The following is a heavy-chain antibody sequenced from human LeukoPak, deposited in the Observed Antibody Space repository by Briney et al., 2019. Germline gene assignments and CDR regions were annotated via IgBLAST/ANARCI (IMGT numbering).Heavy chain of an antibody. V-gene: IGHV4-38-2*01. CDR2: IYHSGST. CDR1: GYSISSGYY. CDR3: ARSVGTLRYFDWLFAYYFDY. J-gene: IGHJ4*02. Sequence: PSETLSLTCAVSGYSISSGYYWGWIRPPPGKGLEWIGSIYHSGSTYYNPSLKSRVTISVDTSKNQFSLKLSSVTAADTAVYYCARSVGTLRYFDWLFAYYFDYWGQGTLVTVSS. D-gene: IGHD3-9*01.